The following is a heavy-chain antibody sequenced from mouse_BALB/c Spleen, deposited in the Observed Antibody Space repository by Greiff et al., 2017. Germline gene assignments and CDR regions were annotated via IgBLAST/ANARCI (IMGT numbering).Heavy chain of an antibody. J-gene: IGHJ3*01. CDR2: INPSSGYT. CDR3: ARCGLLRTWFAY. Sequence: VQLQQSAAELARPGASVKMSCKASGYTFTSYTMHWVKQRPGQGLEWIGYINPSSGYTEYNQKFKDKTTLTADKSSSTAYMQLSSLTSEDSAVYYCARCGLLRTWFAYWGQGTLVTVSA. V-gene: IGHV1-4*02. CDR1: GYTFTSYT. D-gene: IGHD1-1*01.